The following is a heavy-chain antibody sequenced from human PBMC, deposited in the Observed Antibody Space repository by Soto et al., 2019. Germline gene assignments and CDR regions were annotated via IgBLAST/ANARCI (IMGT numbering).Heavy chain of an antibody. CDR1: GDSVSSYSAA. CDR3: VRYRYSSSVWFDP. CDR2: TYYRSRFFS. V-gene: IGHV6-1*01. D-gene: IGHD3-22*01. J-gene: IGHJ5*02. Sequence: PSQTLSLTRAISGDSVSSYSAAWNWIRRSPSGGLEWLGRTYYRSRFFSDYAESVKSRIIINPDTSKNQFPLQLKCVTPEDPAVYYCVRYRYSSSVWFDPWGQGAPVTVSS.